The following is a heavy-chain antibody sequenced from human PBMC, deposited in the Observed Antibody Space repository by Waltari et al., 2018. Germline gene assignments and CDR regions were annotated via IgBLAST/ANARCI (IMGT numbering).Heavy chain of an antibody. CDR1: GGSFSGYY. V-gene: IGHV4-34*01. D-gene: IGHD3-22*01. Sequence: QVQLQQWGAGLLKPSETLSLTCAVYGGSFSGYYWRWIRQPPGKGLEWIGEINHSGSTNYNPSLKSRVTISVDTSKNQFSLKLSSVTAADTAVYYCARGILQGGAVVVITYYFDYWGQGTLVTVSS. CDR2: INHSGST. CDR3: ARGILQGGAVVVITYYFDY. J-gene: IGHJ4*02.